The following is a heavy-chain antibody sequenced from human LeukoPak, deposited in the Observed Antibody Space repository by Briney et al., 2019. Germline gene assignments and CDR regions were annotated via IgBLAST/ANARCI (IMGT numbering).Heavy chain of an antibody. Sequence: PGGSLRLSCAASGFTFSDYYMSWIRQAPGKGLEWVSYISSSGSTIYYADSVKGRFTISRDNAKNSLYLQMNSLRAEDTAVYYCATTQYCSSTSCYFLSRLAGIEGDYWGQGTLVTVSS. D-gene: IGHD2-2*01. CDR3: ATTQYCSSTSCYFLSRLAGIEGDY. J-gene: IGHJ4*02. CDR2: ISSSGSTI. V-gene: IGHV3-11*04. CDR1: GFTFSDYY.